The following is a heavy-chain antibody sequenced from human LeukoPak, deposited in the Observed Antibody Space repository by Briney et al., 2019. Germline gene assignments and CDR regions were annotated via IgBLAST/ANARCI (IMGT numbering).Heavy chain of an antibody. CDR2: IIPILGIA. D-gene: IGHD1-1*01. Sequence: SVKVSCKASGGTFSSYAISWVRQAPRQGLEWMGRIIPILGIANYAQKFQGRVTITADKSTSTAYMELSSLRSEDTAVYYCARGDATTLFDYWGQGTLVTVSS. CDR3: ARGDATTLFDY. J-gene: IGHJ4*02. V-gene: IGHV1-69*04. CDR1: GGTFSSYA.